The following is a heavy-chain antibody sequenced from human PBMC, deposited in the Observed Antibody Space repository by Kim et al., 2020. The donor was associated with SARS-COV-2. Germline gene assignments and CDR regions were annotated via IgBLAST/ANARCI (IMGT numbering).Heavy chain of an antibody. D-gene: IGHD3-3*01. CDR3: ARFPPIVLRFLEGFDY. CDR1: GYTFTGYY. V-gene: IGHV1-2*02. Sequence: ASVKVSCKASGYTFTGYYMHWVRQAPGQGLEWMGWINPNSGGTNYAQKFQGRVTMTRDTSISTAYMELSRLRSDDTAVYYCARFPPIVLRFLEGFDYWGQGTLVTVSS. CDR2: INPNSGGT. J-gene: IGHJ4*02.